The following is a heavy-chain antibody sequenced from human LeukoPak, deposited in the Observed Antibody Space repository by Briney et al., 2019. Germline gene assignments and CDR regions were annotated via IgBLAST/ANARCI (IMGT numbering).Heavy chain of an antibody. CDR3: ARDLAKDYYDSSGYPPDY. Sequence: SVKVSCRASGGTFSSYAISWVRQAPGQGLEWMGRIIPIFGIANYAQKFQGRVTITADKSTSTAYMELSSLRSEDTAVYYCARDLAKDYYDSSGYPPDYWGQGTLVTVSS. V-gene: IGHV1-69*04. D-gene: IGHD3-22*01. CDR1: GGTFSSYA. CDR2: IIPIFGIA. J-gene: IGHJ4*02.